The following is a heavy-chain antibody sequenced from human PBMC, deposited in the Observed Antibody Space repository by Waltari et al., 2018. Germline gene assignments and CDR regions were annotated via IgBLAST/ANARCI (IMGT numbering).Heavy chain of an antibody. Sequence: EVQLVESGGGLVKPGGSLRLSCVASQFSISTYNMNTVRQAPGKGLEWVASISSDSNYIHYADSVKGRFTISRDNAKNSLYLQMNSLRAEDTAVYYCATGGWGFYFDYWGQGTLVTVSS. CDR1: QFSISTYN. CDR3: ATGGWGFYFDY. D-gene: IGHD7-27*01. V-gene: IGHV3-21*01. J-gene: IGHJ4*02. CDR2: ISSDSNYI.